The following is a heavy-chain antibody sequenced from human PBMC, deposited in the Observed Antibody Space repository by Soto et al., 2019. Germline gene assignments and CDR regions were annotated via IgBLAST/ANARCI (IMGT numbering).Heavy chain of an antibody. J-gene: IGHJ4*02. Sequence: EVQLLESGGGLVQPGGSLRLSCAASGFTFSSYAMSWVRQAPGKGLEWVSGISGSGGSTYYADSVKGRFTISRDNSKNTLYLQMNSLRAEDTAVYYCAKERRCSGGSCYAAFDYWGQGTLVTVSS. V-gene: IGHV3-23*01. CDR1: GFTFSSYA. CDR2: ISGSGGST. D-gene: IGHD2-15*01. CDR3: AKERRCSGGSCYAAFDY.